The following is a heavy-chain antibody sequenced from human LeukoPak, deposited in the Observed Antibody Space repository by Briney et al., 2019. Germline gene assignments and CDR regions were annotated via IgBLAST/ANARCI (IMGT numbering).Heavy chain of an antibody. Sequence: AGGSLRLSCAASGFTFDDYAMHWVRQVPGKGLEWVSTISWKSDIIGYADSVKGRFTISRDNAKSSLYLRMNSLRVEDTALYYCVKSFYASPPAGMDVWGQGTTVTVSS. D-gene: IGHD2-2*01. CDR1: GFTFDDYA. CDR2: ISWKSDII. CDR3: VKSFYASPPAGMDV. J-gene: IGHJ6*02. V-gene: IGHV3-9*01.